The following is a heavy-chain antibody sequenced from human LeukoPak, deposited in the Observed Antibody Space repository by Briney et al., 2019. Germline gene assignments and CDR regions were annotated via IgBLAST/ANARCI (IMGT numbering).Heavy chain of an antibody. D-gene: IGHD1-26*01. CDR1: GFTFSSYA. V-gene: IGHV3-23*01. J-gene: IGHJ1*01. Sequence: PGGSLRLSCAASGFTFSSYAMSWVRQAPGKGLEWVSAISGSGGSTCYADSVKGRFTISRDNSKNTLYLQMNSLRAEDTAVYHCAKGPSGSYFSAEYFQHWGQGTLVTVSS. CDR2: ISGSGGST. CDR3: AKGPSGSYFSAEYFQH.